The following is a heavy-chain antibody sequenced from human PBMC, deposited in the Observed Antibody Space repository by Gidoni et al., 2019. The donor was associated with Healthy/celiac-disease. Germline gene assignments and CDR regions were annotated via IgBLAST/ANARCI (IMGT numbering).Heavy chain of an antibody. CDR1: GFTFSSYG. CDR3: ARDRHSSSWYDLGMDV. Sequence: QVQLVESGGGVVQPGRSLRLSCAASGFTFSSYGMHWVRQAPGKGLEWVAVIWYDGSNKYYADSVKGRFTISRDNSKNTLYLQMNSLRAEDTAVYYCARDRHSSSWYDLGMDVWGQGTTVTVSS. V-gene: IGHV3-33*01. CDR2: IWYDGSNK. D-gene: IGHD6-13*01. J-gene: IGHJ6*02.